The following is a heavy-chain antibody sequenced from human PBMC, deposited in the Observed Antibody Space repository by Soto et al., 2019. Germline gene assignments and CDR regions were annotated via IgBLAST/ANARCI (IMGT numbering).Heavy chain of an antibody. CDR2: MNTNTNTT. V-gene: IGHV1-8*01. D-gene: IGHD6-6*01. Sequence: GSVKVSFKASGYTFTNNDINLVRQAPGQGLEWIGWMNTNTNTTDSAEVFEGRVSLTWDTSISTAYMQLNSLKIDDTAVYYCAREVVENSSLWLDPWGQGTMVTVSS. CDR3: AREVVENSSLWLDP. J-gene: IGHJ5*02. CDR1: GYTFTNND.